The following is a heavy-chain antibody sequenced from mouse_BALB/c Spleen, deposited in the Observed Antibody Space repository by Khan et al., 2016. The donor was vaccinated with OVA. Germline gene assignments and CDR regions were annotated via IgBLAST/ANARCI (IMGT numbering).Heavy chain of an antibody. CDR2: ISYSGNT. Sequence: VQLQESGPGLVKPSQSLSLTCTVTGYSFTSYYIWYLIRQSPGNKLEWMGLISYSGNTRYNPSFKSLISITRDTSKNQFFLQLNSVTSEDTATYYCARKTYYDYGTFAYWGQGTLVTVSA. CDR3: ARKTYYDYGTFAY. CDR1: GYSFTSYYI. D-gene: IGHD2-4*01. J-gene: IGHJ3*01. V-gene: IGHV3-2*02.